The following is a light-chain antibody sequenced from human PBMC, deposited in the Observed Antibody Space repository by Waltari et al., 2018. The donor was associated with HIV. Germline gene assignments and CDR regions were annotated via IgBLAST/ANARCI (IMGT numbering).Light chain of an antibody. V-gene: IGLV3-21*04. Sequence: VLTQPTSVSVAPGKTARITCGGDNIGSKSVHWYQQKPGQAPVLVIYDDSDRPSGIPERFSGSNSGNTATLTISRVDAGDEADYYCQVWDSSSDLNWVFGGGTKLTVL. CDR1: NIGSKS. CDR2: DDS. CDR3: QVWDSSSDLNWV. J-gene: IGLJ3*02.